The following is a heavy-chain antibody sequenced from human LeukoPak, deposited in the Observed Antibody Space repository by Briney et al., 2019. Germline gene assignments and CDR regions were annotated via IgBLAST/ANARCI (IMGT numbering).Heavy chain of an antibody. D-gene: IGHD6-19*01. CDR2: IRSKAYGGTT. Sequence: GGSLRLSCTASGFTFGDYAMSWFRQAPGKGLEWVGFIRSKAYGGTTEYAASVKGRFTISRDDSKSIAYLQMNSLKTEDTAVYYCTRAERQWLVPPDYWGQGTLVTVSS. CDR3: TRAERQWLVPPDY. J-gene: IGHJ4*02. V-gene: IGHV3-49*03. CDR1: GFTFGDYA.